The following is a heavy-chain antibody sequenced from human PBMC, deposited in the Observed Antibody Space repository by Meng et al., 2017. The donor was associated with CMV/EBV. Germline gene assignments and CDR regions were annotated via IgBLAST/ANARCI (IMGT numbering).Heavy chain of an antibody. D-gene: IGHD4-17*01. V-gene: IGHV3-53*01. Sequence: ASGFAYSSNFISWIRQAPGKVLEWVSVIYSGGSTYYAYSVKGRFTISRDNSKNTLYLQMNSLRAEDTAVYYCARGSLRVDYYGMDVWGQGTTVTVSS. J-gene: IGHJ6*02. CDR3: ARGSLRVDYYGMDV. CDR1: GFAYSSNF. CDR2: IYSGGST.